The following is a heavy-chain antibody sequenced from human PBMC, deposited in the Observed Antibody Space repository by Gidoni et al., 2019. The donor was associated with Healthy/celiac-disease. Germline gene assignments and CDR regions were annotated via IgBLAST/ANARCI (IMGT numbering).Heavy chain of an antibody. CDR3: ARRGRAAMVTGGWFDP. D-gene: IGHD5-18*01. Sequence: QVQLVQSGAEVKKPGSSVKVSCKASGGTFSSYAISWVRQAPGQGLEWLGGIIPIFGTANYAQKFQGRVTITADESTSTAYMELSSRRSEDTAVYYCARRGRAAMVTGGWFDPWGQGTLVTVSS. CDR1: GGTFSSYA. J-gene: IGHJ5*02. V-gene: IGHV1-69*01. CDR2: IIPIFGTA.